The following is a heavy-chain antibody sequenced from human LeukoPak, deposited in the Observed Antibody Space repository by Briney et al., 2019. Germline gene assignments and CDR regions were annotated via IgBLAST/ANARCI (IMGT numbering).Heavy chain of an antibody. Sequence: GGSLRLSCAASGFTFSKYGMNWVRQAPGKGLEWVSVISGSGDRTYYADSVKGRFTISRDDSKNTLSLQMNSLRDEDTAVYYCAKGRRENTPYSGIDFWGQGTLVTVSS. D-gene: IGHD2-15*01. J-gene: IGHJ4*02. V-gene: IGHV3-23*01. CDR2: ISGSGDRT. CDR3: AKGRRENTPYSGIDF. CDR1: GFTFSKYG.